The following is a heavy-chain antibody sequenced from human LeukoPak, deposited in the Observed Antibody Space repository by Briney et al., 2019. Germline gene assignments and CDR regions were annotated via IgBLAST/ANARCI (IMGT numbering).Heavy chain of an antibody. Sequence: ASVKVSCKASGYTFTGYYMHWVRQAPGQGLEWMGWINPNSGGTNYAQKFQGRVTMTRDMSTSTDYMELSSLRSEDTAVYYCARVVIAADAAGAFDIWGQGTMVTVSS. V-gene: IGHV1-2*02. D-gene: IGHD6-13*01. CDR2: INPNSGGT. CDR3: ARVVIAADAAGAFDI. J-gene: IGHJ3*02. CDR1: GYTFTGYY.